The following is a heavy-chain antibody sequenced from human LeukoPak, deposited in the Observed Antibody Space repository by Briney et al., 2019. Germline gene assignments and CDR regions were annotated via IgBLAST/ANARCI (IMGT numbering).Heavy chain of an antibody. V-gene: IGHV3-21*01. Sequence: GGSLRLSCAASGFTSSRYTVNWVRQAPGKGLEWVSSITSSGTYIYYADSVKGRFTISRDNAKNSLYLHMNSLRAEDTAVYYCTRGTGSYDYWGQGTRVTVSS. CDR1: GFTSSRYT. CDR2: ITSSGTYI. D-gene: IGHD1-26*01. CDR3: TRGTGSYDY. J-gene: IGHJ4*02.